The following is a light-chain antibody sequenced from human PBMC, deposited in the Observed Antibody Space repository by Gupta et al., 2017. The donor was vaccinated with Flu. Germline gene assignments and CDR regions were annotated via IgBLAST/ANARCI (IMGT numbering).Light chain of an antibody. CDR3: QQDDSSPWT. Sequence: AIWMTQSPSSFSASTGDRVTITCRASQGISSYLAWYQQKPGKAPKLLIYAASTLQSGVPSRFSGSGSGTDFTLTISCLQSEDFATYYCQQDDSSPWTFGQGTKVEIK. J-gene: IGKJ1*01. CDR1: QGISSY. CDR2: AAS. V-gene: IGKV1-8*01.